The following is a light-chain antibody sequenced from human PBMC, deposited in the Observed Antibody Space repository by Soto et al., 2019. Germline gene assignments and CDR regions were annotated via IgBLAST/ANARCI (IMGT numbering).Light chain of an antibody. CDR3: QQYGTTPMYT. CDR1: LDIRTY. V-gene: IGKV3-20*01. J-gene: IGKJ2*01. CDR2: GAS. Sequence: EIVMTQSPASLSVSPGERATLSCRASLDIRTYLAWYQQKPGQAPRLLIYGASSRATGIPDRFSGSGSGTDFTLTISRLEPEDFAVYYCQQYGTTPMYTFGQGTKVDI.